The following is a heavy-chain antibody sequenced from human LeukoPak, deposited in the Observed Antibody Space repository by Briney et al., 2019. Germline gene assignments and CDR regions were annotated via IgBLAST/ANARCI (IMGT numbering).Heavy chain of an antibody. CDR1: GFTFDDYA. V-gene: IGHV3-9*01. CDR2: ISWNSGSI. D-gene: IGHD3-22*01. J-gene: IGHJ4*02. CDR3: AKDATHYYDSSGYYYGDDFFDY. Sequence: GRSLRLSCAASGFTFDDYAMHWVRQAPGKGLEWVSGISWNSGSIGYADSVKGRFTISRDNAKNSLYLQMNSLRAEDTALYYCAKDATHYYDSSGYYYGDDFFDYWGQGTLVTVSS.